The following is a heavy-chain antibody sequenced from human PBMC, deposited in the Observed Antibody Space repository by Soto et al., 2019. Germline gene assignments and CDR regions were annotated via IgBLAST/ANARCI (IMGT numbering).Heavy chain of an antibody. CDR3: AIEYGSSTSFDRGS. CDR2: IITILGIA. J-gene: IGHJ5*02. CDR1: GGTFSSYT. Sequence: QVQLVQSGAEVKKPGSSVKVSCKASGGTFSSYTISWVRQAPGQGLEWMGRIITILGIANYAQNFQGRATTPADKSRSTAYIEPSSLSPEATEGYSCAIEYGSSTSFDRGSWGKGNLVTVSS. D-gene: IGHD2-2*01. V-gene: IGHV1-69*02.